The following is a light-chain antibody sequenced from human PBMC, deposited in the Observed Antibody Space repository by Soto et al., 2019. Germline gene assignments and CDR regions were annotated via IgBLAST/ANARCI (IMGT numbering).Light chain of an antibody. V-gene: IGKV1-9*01. CDR3: QQLRMYPST. J-gene: IGKJ4*01. CDR1: QGISSF. Sequence: DIQMTQSPSSLSASVGDSVTITCRASQGISSFLAWYQQKPGKAPKLLIYAASTLYGGVPSRFSGSGSGTDFALTITSLQAEDFATYSCQQLRMYPSTFGGGTMVDIK. CDR2: AAS.